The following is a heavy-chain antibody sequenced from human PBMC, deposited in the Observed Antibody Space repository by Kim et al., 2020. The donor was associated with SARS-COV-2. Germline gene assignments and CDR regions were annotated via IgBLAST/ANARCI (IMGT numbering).Heavy chain of an antibody. D-gene: IGHD5-12*01. J-gene: IGHJ3*02. CDR3: AKGSGYGGYDPSDAFDI. CDR1: GFTFSSYG. Sequence: GGSLRLSCAASGFTFSSYGMHWVRQAPGKGLEWVAVISYDGSNKYYADSVKGRFTISRDNSKNTLYLQMNSLRAEDTAVYYCAKGSGYGGYDPSDAFDIWGQGTMVTVSS. V-gene: IGHV3-30*18. CDR2: ISYDGSNK.